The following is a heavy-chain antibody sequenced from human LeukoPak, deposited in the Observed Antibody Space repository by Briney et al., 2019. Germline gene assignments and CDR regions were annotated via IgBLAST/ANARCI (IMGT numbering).Heavy chain of an antibody. CDR3: ARDYYGSGSYYNDNY. J-gene: IGHJ4*02. CDR1: GFTVSSNY. V-gene: IGHV3-66*01. D-gene: IGHD3-10*01. Sequence: GGSLRLSCAASGFTVSSNYMSWVRQAPGKGLEWVSVIYSGGSIYYADSVKGRFTISRDNSKNTLYLQMNSLRAEDTAVYYCARDYYGSGSYYNDNYWGQGTLVTVSS. CDR2: IYSGGSI.